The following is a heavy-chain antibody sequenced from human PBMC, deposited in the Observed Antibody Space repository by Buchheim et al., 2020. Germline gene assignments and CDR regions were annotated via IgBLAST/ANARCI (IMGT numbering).Heavy chain of an antibody. CDR1: GGSFSGYY. CDR3: ARGNRRTRYGMDV. V-gene: IGHV4-34*01. J-gene: IGHJ6*02. Sequence: QVQLQQWGAGLLKPSETLSLTCAVYGGSFSGYYWSWIRQPPGKGLEWIGEINHSGSTNYNPSLKSRVTISVDTSKNQFSLKLSSGTAADTAVNYCARGNRRTRYGMDVWGQGTT. CDR2: INHSGST.